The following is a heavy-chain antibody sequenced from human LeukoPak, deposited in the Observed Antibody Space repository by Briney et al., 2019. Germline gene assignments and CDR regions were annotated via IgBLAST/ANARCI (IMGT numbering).Heavy chain of an antibody. V-gene: IGHV3-7*01. D-gene: IGHD3-10*01. CDR2: IKQDESEK. CDR3: ARAKRYFGSGSSYYYGLDV. CDR1: GFTFSSYW. J-gene: IGHJ6*02. Sequence: SGGSLRLSCAASGFTFSSYWMSWVRQAPGKGLEWVANIKQDESEKYYVDSVKGRFTISRDDAKNSLYLQINSLRAEDTAVYYCARAKRYFGSGSSYYYGLDVWGQGTTVTLSS.